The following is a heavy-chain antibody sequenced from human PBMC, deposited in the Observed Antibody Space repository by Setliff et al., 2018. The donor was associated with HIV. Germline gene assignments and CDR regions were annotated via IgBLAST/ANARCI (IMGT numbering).Heavy chain of an antibody. V-gene: IGHV4-59*11. J-gene: IGHJ3*02. CDR3: ARDHMAAAGTDAFDI. Sequence: SETLSLTCTVSGGSISSHYWSWIRQPPGKGLEWIGSIYYSGSTNYNPSLKSRVTISVDTSKNQFSLKLSSVTAADTAVDYCARDHMAAAGTDAFDIWGQGTMVTVSS. CDR1: GGSISSHY. CDR2: IYYSGST. D-gene: IGHD6-13*01.